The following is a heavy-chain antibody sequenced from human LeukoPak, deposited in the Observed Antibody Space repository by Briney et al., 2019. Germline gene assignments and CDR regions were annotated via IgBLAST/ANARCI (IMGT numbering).Heavy chain of an antibody. D-gene: IGHD1/OR15-1a*01. V-gene: IGHV4-59*08. CDR2: VYDTGAT. CDR1: GGSISGYY. CDR3: ARLPLIATTRGGFDP. Sequence: PSEALSLTCTVSGGSISGYYWSWIRQPPGKRLEWIGYVYDTGATNYNPSLKSPYTISIDTSKNQFSLYLSSVTAADTAVYYCARLPLIATTRGGFDPWGQATLVTVSS. J-gene: IGHJ5*02.